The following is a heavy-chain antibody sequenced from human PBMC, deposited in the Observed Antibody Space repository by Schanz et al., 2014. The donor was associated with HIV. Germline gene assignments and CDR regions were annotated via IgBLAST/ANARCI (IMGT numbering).Heavy chain of an antibody. J-gene: IGHJ3*02. CDR3: AIRTPMISFGAFDI. V-gene: IGHV3-23*04. Sequence: VQLVESGGGVVQPGRSLRLSCVASAFNFDSYGMSWVRQAPGKGLEWVSTISAGVGTASYADSVKGRFTISRDNSKKMLFLQMNRLRAEDTAVYYCAIRTPMISFGAFDIWGRGTMVTVSS. D-gene: IGHD3-16*01. CDR1: AFNFDSYG. CDR2: ISAGVGTA.